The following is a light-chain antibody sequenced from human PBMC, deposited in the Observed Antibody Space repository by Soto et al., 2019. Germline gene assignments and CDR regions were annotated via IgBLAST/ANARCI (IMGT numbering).Light chain of an antibody. CDR3: CSYAGSYTFL. J-gene: IGLJ2*01. Sequence: QSALTQPRSVSGSLGQSVTISCTGTSSDVGGYNYVSWYQQHPGKAPKLMIYDVTKRPSGVPDRFSGSKSGNTASLTISGLQAEDEADYYCCSYAGSYTFLFGGGTNLTVL. CDR1: SSDVGGYNY. CDR2: DVT. V-gene: IGLV2-11*01.